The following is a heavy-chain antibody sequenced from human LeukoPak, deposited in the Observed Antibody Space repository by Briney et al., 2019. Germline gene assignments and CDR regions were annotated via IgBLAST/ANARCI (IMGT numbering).Heavy chain of an antibody. CDR2: ISYEGSNK. V-gene: IGHV3-30*18. D-gene: IGHD6-19*01. Sequence: GGSLRLSCAASGFTFSSYGMHSVRQATGKGLERVAVISYEGSNKYYAASVKGQFTISRDNSKNTLYLQMNSLRAEDTAVYYCAKDDSSGFYDYWGQGTLVTVSS. J-gene: IGHJ4*02. CDR1: GFTFSSYG. CDR3: AKDDSSGFYDY.